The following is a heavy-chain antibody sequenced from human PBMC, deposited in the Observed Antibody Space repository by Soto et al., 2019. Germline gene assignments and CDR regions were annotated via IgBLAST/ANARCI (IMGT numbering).Heavy chain of an antibody. J-gene: IGHJ5*02. CDR2: LIPIFGTA. D-gene: IGHD2-21*02. CDR1: GGTFSSYA. Sequence: QVQLVQSGAEVKKPGSSVKVSCNDSGGTFSSYAISWVRQAPGQGLEWMGGLIPIFGTANYAQKFQGIVTITADESTSTAYMELSSRRSEDTAVYYCARGLVTVTTAGCYWFYPWGQGTLVIFSS. V-gene: IGHV1-69*12. CDR3: ARGLVTVTTAGCYWFYP.